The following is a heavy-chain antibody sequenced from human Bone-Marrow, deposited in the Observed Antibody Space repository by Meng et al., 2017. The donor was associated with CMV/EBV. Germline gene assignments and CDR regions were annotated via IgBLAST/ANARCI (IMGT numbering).Heavy chain of an antibody. CDR1: DFTFSNYA. Sequence: GESLKISCVASDFTFSNYAMIWVRQAPGKGLEWVSVIASGGGDIHYADSVRGRFTISRDNSKNTLFLQMNSLRAEDTAVYYCASSYSSRSLLGFDYWGQGTLVTVAS. V-gene: IGHV3-23*01. D-gene: IGHD6-13*01. J-gene: IGHJ4*02. CDR2: IASGGGDI. CDR3: ASSYSSRSLLGFDY.